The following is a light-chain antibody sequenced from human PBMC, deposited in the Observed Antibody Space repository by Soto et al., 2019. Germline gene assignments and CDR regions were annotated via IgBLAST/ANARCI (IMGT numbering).Light chain of an antibody. J-gene: IGKJ4*01. Sequence: VLTQSPATLSLSPGERATLSCRASQSVSFYLAWYQQKPGQAPRLLIYDTSKRAPGIPARFSGSGSGTDFTLTIISVEPEDFAVYYCQQRNDWPPATFGGGTKVEIK. V-gene: IGKV3-11*01. CDR2: DTS. CDR3: QQRNDWPPAT. CDR1: QSVSFY.